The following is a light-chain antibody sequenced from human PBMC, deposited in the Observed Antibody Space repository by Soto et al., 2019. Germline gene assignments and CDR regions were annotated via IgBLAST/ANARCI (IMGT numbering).Light chain of an antibody. J-gene: IGLJ3*02. CDR2: EVT. Sequence: QSVLTQPASVSGSPGQSITISCTGTSSDVGGYNYVSWYQQHPGKVPKLMICEVTNRSPGVSNRFSGSKSGNTASLTISGLHTEDEADYYCSSYTSSSTWVFGGGTQLTVL. CDR3: SSYTSSSTWV. CDR1: SSDVGGYNY. V-gene: IGLV2-14*01.